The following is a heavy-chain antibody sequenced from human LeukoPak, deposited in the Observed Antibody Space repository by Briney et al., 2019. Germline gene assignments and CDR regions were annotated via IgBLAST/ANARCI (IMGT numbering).Heavy chain of an antibody. V-gene: IGHV3-30*04. D-gene: IGHD3-10*01. Sequence: PPGRSLRLSCAASRFTFRNYARVRQAPGKGLEWVAVISSDGTNKDYADSVKGRFSISRDNSKNTLYLQMNRLRADDTAVYYCARDRSQEFDPWGQGTLVTVSS. CDR2: ISSDGTNK. CDR1: RFTFRNYA. CDR3: ARDRSQEFDP. J-gene: IGHJ5*02.